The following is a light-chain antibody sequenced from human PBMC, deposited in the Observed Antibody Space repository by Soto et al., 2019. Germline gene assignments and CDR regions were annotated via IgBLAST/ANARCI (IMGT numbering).Light chain of an antibody. V-gene: IGKV1-5*01. CDR3: QQYNTYSYT. CDR2: DAS. Sequence: DIQMTQSPSTLSASVGDRDTITCRASQSISSWLAWYQQKPGKAPKLLIYDASSLESRVPSRFSGSGSGTEFTLTISGLRPDDFATYYCQQYNTYSYTFGQGTKLEIK. J-gene: IGKJ2*01. CDR1: QSISSW.